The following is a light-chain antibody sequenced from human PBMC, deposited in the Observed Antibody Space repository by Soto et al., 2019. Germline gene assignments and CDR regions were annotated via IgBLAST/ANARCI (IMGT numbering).Light chain of an antibody. CDR1: QSINNW. CDR2: KAS. V-gene: IGKV1-5*03. Sequence: DIQMTQSPSTQSASVGDRVTITCRASQSINNWLAWYQQKPGKAPNLLIYKASNLESGVPSRFSGSGSGTEFTLTISSLQPDDFATYYCQQYNDYSWTFGQGTKVEIK. CDR3: QQYNDYSWT. J-gene: IGKJ1*01.